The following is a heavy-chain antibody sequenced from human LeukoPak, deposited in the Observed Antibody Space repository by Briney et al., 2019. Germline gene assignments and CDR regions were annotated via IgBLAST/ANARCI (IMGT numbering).Heavy chain of an antibody. J-gene: IGHJ3*02. Sequence: WGSLRLSCAASGLTFSSYSMNWVRQAPGKGLEWVSSISSSSSYVYYADSVKGRFTISRDNAKNSLYLQMNSLRAEDTAVYYCARDSLTAGAFDIWGQGTMVTVSS. V-gene: IGHV3-21*01. CDR3: ARDSLTAGAFDI. CDR1: GLTFSSYS. CDR2: ISSSSSYV. D-gene: IGHD2-21*02.